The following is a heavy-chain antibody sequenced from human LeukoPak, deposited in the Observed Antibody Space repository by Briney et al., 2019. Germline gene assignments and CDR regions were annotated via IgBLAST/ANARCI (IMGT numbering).Heavy chain of an antibody. CDR1: GFTFSSYG. J-gene: IGHJ4*02. CDR3: AKELYCSSTSCPIFDY. Sequence: GGSLRLSCAASGFTFSSYGMHWVRQAPGKGLEWVAVISYDGSNKYYADSVKGRFTISRDNSKNTLYLQMNSLRAEDTAVYYCAKELYCSSTSCPIFDYWGQGTLVTVSS. CDR2: ISYDGSNK. D-gene: IGHD2-2*01. V-gene: IGHV3-30*18.